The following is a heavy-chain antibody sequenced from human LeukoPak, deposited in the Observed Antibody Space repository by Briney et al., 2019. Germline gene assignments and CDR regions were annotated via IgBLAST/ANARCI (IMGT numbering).Heavy chain of an antibody. CDR1: GGSFSGYY. CDR2: INHSGST. D-gene: IGHD3-22*01. CDR3: ARRGSARVHWFRVSFRQSSGYYLYYFDY. V-gene: IGHV4-34*01. Sequence: PSETLSLTCAVYGGSFSGYYWSWIRQPPGKGLEWIGEINHSGSTNYNPSLKSRVTISVDTSKNQFSLKLSSVTAADTAAYYCARRGSARVHWFRVSFRQSSGYYLYYFDYWGQGTLVTVSS. J-gene: IGHJ4*02.